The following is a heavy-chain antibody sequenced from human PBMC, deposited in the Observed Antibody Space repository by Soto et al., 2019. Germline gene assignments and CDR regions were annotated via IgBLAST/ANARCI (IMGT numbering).Heavy chain of an antibody. CDR1: GFTFSSYG. CDR2: IWYDGSNK. Sequence: QVQLVESGGGVVQPGRSLRLSCAASGFTFSSYGMHWVRQAPGKGLEWVAVIWYDGSNKYYADSVKGRFTISRDNSKNTLYLQMNSLRAEDTAVYYCATSRYCSGGRCYAGYDYWGQGTLVTVSS. D-gene: IGHD2-15*01. CDR3: ATSRYCSGGRCYAGYDY. V-gene: IGHV3-33*01. J-gene: IGHJ4*02.